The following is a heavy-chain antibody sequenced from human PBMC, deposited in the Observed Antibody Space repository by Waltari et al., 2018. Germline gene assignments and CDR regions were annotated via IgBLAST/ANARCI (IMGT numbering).Heavy chain of an antibody. CDR3: ARGGEGDHSPFDY. J-gene: IGHJ4*02. Sequence: QVQLVQSGAEVKKPGTSLKVSCKASGYTFTGDYLNWVRQAPGQGLEWMGLINPNSGGTNYAQKFQGRVTMTRDTSISTAYMELSRLRSDDTAVYYCARGGEGDHSPFDYWGQGTLVTVSS. CDR1: GYTFTGDY. V-gene: IGHV1-2*06. CDR2: INPNSGGT. D-gene: IGHD2-21*02.